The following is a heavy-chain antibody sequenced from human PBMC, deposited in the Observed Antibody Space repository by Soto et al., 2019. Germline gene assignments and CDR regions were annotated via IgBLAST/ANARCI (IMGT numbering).Heavy chain of an antibody. CDR1: GGSISSGGYY. CDR2: IYYSGST. J-gene: IGHJ6*02. Sequence: QVQLQESGPGLVKPSQTLSLTCTVSGGSISSGGYYWSWSRQHPGKGLEWIGYIYYSGSTYYNPSLKSRVTIPVDTSKNQFYLKLSSVTAADTAVYYCARALVTMVRGVITYYYGMDVWGQGTTVTVSS. CDR3: ARALVTMVRGVITYYYGMDV. V-gene: IGHV4-31*03. D-gene: IGHD3-10*01.